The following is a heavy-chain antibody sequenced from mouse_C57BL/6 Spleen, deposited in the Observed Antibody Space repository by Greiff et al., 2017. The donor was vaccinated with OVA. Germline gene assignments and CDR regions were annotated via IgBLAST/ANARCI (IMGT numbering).Heavy chain of an antibody. CDR2: ISSGSSTI. Sequence: EVNVVESGGGLVKPGGSLKLSCAASGFTFSDYGMHWVRQAPEKGLEWVAYISSGSSTIYYADTVKGRFTISRDNAKNTLFLQMTSLRSEDTAMYYCARELSPTGSDWYFDVWGTGTMVTVSS. CDR1: GFTFSDYG. J-gene: IGHJ1*03. V-gene: IGHV5-17*01. CDR3: ARELSPTGSDWYFDV. D-gene: IGHD1-3*01.